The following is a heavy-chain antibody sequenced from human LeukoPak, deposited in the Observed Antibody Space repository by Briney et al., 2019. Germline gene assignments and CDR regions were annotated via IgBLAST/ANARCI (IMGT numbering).Heavy chain of an antibody. CDR3: ARDNNGDY. D-gene: IGHD1/OR15-1a*01. CDR1: GFTFSNYA. J-gene: IGHJ4*02. CDR2: ISYDGSNK. V-gene: IGHV3-30-3*01. Sequence: GGSLRLSCAASGFTFSNYAMHWVRQAPGKGLEWVAVISYDGSNKYYADSVKGRFTISRDNSKNTLYLQMNSLRAEDTAVYYCARDNNGDYWGQGTLVTVSS.